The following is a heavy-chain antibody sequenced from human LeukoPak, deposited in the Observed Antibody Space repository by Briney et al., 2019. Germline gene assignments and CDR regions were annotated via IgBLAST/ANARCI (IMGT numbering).Heavy chain of an antibody. Sequence: GGSLRLSCAASGFTFSSYAMSWVRQAPGKGLEWVSAISGSGGSTYYADSVKGRFTISRDNSKNTLYLQMNSLRAEDTAVYYCAKDGWYTSSWYHYFDYRGQGSLVTVPS. CDR2: ISGSGGST. CDR3: AKDGWYTSSWYHYFDY. D-gene: IGHD6-13*01. CDR1: GFTFSSYA. V-gene: IGHV3-23*01. J-gene: IGHJ4*02.